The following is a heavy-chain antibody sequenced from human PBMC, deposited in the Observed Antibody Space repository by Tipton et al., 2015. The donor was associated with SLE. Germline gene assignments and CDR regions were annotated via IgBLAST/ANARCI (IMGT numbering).Heavy chain of an antibody. Sequence: TLSLTCTVSGGSISSHYWSWIRQPPGKGLEWIGYIYYSGSTNYNPSLKSRVTISVDTSKNQFSLKLSSATAADTAVYYCARDQIFGASWWFDPWGQGTLVTVSS. D-gene: IGHD3-3*01. CDR3: ARDQIFGASWWFDP. J-gene: IGHJ5*02. CDR2: IYYSGST. V-gene: IGHV4-59*11. CDR1: GGSISSHY.